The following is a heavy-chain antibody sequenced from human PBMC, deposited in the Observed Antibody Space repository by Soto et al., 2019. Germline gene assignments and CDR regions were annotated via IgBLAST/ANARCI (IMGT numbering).Heavy chain of an antibody. V-gene: IGHV1-18*01. J-gene: IGHJ6*02. CDR2: ISAYNGNT. D-gene: IGHD6-13*01. CDR1: GYTFTSYG. Sequence: QFQLVQSGAEVKKPGASGKVSGRALGYTFTSYGISWLRQAPGQGLEWMGWISAYNGNTNYAQKLQGRVTMTTDTSTSTAYMELRSLRSDDTAVYYCARDLGYSSSWYYYYYGMDVWGQGTTVTVSS. CDR3: ARDLGYSSSWYYYYYGMDV.